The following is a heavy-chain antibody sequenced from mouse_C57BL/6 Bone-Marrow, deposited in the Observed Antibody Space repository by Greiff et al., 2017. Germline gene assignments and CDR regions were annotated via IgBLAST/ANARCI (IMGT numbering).Heavy chain of an antibody. CDR1: GFTFSDFY. CDR3: ARDACYDYCAMDY. J-gene: IGHJ4*01. Sequence: EVKLVESGGGLVQSGRSLRLSCATSGFTFSDFYMEWVRQAPGKGLEWIAASRNKANDYTTEYSASVKGRFIVSRDTSQSILYLQMNALRAEDTAIYYCARDACYDYCAMDYGGQGTSVTVSS. V-gene: IGHV7-1*01. CDR2: SRNKANDYTT.